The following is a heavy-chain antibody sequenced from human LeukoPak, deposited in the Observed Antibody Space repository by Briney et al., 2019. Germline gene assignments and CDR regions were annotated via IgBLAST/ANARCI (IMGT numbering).Heavy chain of an antibody. D-gene: IGHD2-21*01. CDR3: ARGVVIAPQTFDY. CDR2: IYYSGST. V-gene: IGHV4-61*01. CDR1: GFSITSGYF. Sequence: SETLSLTCTVSGFSITSGYFWGWIRQPPGKGLEWIGYIYYSGSTNYNPSLKSRVTISVDTSKNQFSLKLSSVTAADTAVYYCARGVVIAPQTFDYWGQGTLVTVSS. J-gene: IGHJ4*02.